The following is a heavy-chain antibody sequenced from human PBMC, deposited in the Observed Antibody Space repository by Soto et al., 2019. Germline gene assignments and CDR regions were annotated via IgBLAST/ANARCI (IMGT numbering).Heavy chain of an antibody. CDR3: ARLGWVTIVDYHSYGMDV. V-gene: IGHV1-18*01. CDR2: ISAYNGNT. CDR1: GYTFTSYG. D-gene: IGHD3-3*01. J-gene: IGHJ6*02. Sequence: ASVKVSCKASGYTFTSYGISWVRQAPGQGLEWMGWISAYNGNTNYAQKLQGRVTMTTDTSTSTAYMELRSLRSDDTAVYYCARLGWVTIVDYHSYGMDVWGQGTTVTVAS.